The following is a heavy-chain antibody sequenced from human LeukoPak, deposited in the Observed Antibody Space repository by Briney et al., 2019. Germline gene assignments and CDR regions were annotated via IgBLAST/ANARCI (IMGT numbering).Heavy chain of an antibody. CDR1: TFTLRSYA. CDR2: ISEGGGST. D-gene: IGHD1-1*01. Sequence: GGSPRLSCVASTFTLRSYAMSWVRQAPGKGLEWVSAISEGGGSTYYADSAKGRFTISRDNSKDTLYLQMNNLRAGDTAVYYCAKDRAGTTSFDIWGQGTMVTVSS. CDR3: AKDRAGTTSFDI. J-gene: IGHJ3*02. V-gene: IGHV3-23*01.